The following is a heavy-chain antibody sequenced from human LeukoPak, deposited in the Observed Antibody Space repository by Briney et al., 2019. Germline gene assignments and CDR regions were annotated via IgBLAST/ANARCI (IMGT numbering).Heavy chain of an antibody. CDR2: ISGSGGST. CDR1: GFTFSTYV. Sequence: PGGSLRLSCAASGFTFSTYVMRWVRQAPGKGLEWVSAISGSGGSTYYADSVKGRFTISRDNSKNTLYLQMNSLRAEDTAVNYFAKDLRVAALYIWGQGAMVIASS. J-gene: IGHJ3*02. V-gene: IGHV3-23*01. D-gene: IGHD6-19*01. CDR3: AKDLRVAALYI.